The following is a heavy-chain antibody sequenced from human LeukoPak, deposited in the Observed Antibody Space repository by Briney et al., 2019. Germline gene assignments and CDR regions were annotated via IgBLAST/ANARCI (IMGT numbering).Heavy chain of an antibody. V-gene: IGHV3-23*01. J-gene: IGHJ4*02. D-gene: IGHD3-10*01. CDR2: ISGSGGST. Sequence: QPGGSLRLSCEASGFTFSSYAMSWVRQAPGKGLEWVSAISGSGGSTYYADSVKGRFTISRDNSKNTLYLQMNSLRAEDTAVYYCAKCYYGSGRPFDYWGQGTLVTVSS. CDR3: AKCYYGSGRPFDY. CDR1: GFTFSSYA.